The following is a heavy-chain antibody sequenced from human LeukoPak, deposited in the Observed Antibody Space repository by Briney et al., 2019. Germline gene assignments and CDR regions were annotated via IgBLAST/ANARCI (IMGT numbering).Heavy chain of an antibody. CDR2: IKHSRSS. Sequence: SETLSLTCAVSGGSFSGDYWSWIRQPPREGLGWVGEIKHSRSSIHNPSLTSRITISVDTSKTKSALKLSSVSAADTAVYYCARGLALGYSYESNFDYWGEGTLVTVSS. CDR1: GGSFSGDY. V-gene: IGHV4-34*01. CDR3: ARGLALGYSYESNFDY. J-gene: IGHJ4*02. D-gene: IGHD5-18*01.